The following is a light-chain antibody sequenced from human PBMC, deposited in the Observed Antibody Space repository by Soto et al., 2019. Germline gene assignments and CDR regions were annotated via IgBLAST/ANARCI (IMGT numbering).Light chain of an antibody. CDR2: DAS. CDR1: QSISSW. J-gene: IGKJ1*01. Sequence: DIQMIQSPSTLSASVGDRVTITCRASQSISSWLAWYQQKPGKAPKLLIYDASSLESGVPSRFSGSGSGTEFTLTISSLQPDDFATYYCQQYNSYPWTFGQGTKVDI. V-gene: IGKV1-5*01. CDR3: QQYNSYPWT.